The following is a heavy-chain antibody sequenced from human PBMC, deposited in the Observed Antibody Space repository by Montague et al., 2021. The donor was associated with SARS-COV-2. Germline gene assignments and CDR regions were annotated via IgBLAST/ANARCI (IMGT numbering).Heavy chain of an antibody. CDR2: IYHSGST. D-gene: IGHD3-22*01. V-gene: IGHV4-4*02. J-gene: IGHJ4*02. CDR1: GGSISSSNW. CDR3: ARRVSWVTMIGVVAYFDY. Sequence: SETLSLTCAVSGGSISSSNWWSWVRQPPGKGLEWIGEIYHSGSTNYNPSLKSRVTISVDKSKNQFSLKLSSVTAADTAVYYCARRVSWVTMIGVVAYFDYWGQGTLGTVSS.